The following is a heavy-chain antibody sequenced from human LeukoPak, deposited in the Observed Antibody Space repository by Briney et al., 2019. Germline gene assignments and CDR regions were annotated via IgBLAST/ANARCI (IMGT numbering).Heavy chain of an antibody. CDR1: GYTFTGYY. D-gene: IGHD2-2*01. CDR2: INPNSGGT. CDR3: ARGTCSSTSCYHSSYWYFDL. V-gene: IGHV1-2*02. J-gene: IGHJ2*01. Sequence: ASVKVSCKASGYTFTGYYMHWVRQAPGQGLEWMGWINPNSGGTNYAQKFQGRVTMTRDTSISTAYMELSRLRSDDTAVYYCARGTCSSTSCYHSSYWYFDLWGRGTLVTVSS.